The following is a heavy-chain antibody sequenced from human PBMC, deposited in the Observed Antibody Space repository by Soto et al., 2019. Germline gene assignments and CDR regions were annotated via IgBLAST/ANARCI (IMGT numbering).Heavy chain of an antibody. V-gene: IGHV1-69*04. CDR3: ARDNCSSTSCYFVSYYYYMDV. J-gene: IGHJ6*03. D-gene: IGHD2-2*01. CDR2: IIPILGIA. Sequence: GASVKVSCKASGGTFSSYTISWVRQAPGQGLEWMGRIIPILGIANYAQKFQGRVTITADKSTSTAYMELSSLRSEDTAVYYCARDNCSSTSCYFVSYYYYMDVWGKGTTVTVSS. CDR1: GGTFSSYT.